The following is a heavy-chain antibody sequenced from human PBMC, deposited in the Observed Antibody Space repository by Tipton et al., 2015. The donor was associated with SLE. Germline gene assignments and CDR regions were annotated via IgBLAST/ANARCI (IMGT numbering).Heavy chain of an antibody. D-gene: IGHD3-3*01. CDR2: IYYSGST. CDR3: ARAFGDFWSGYPGAFDI. CDR1: GGSISSSSYY. V-gene: IGHV4-39*07. Sequence: LSLTCTVSGGSISSSSYYWGWIRQPPGKGLEWIGSIYYSGSTYYNPSLKRRVTISVDTSKNQFSLRLSSVTAADTAVYYCARAFGDFWSGYPGAFDIWGQGTMVTVSS. J-gene: IGHJ3*02.